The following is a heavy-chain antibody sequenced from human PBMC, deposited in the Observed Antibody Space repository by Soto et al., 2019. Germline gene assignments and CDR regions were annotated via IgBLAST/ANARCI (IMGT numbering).Heavy chain of an antibody. Sequence: GSLSLSCASSGCTFSSYAMAWVRQAPGEGLEWVSVITYSGGDTLHADSVKGRFTISRDNSKNKVYLQMSSLRAEDTAIYYCEKSSGESYPGSRVFDVWGQGIRVTVSS. V-gene: IGHV3-23*01. CDR2: ITYSGGDT. J-gene: IGHJ4*02. CDR1: GCTFSSYA. D-gene: IGHD3-10*01. CDR3: EKSSGESYPGSRVFDV.